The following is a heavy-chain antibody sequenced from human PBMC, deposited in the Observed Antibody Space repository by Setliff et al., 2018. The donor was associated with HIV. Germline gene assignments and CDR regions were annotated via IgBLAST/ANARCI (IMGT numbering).Heavy chain of an antibody. Sequence: PSETLSLTCAVYGGSFSGYYWSWIRQPPGKGLEWIGEINHSGSTNYNPSLKSRVTMSVDTSKSQFSLRLSSVTAAETAVYYCARGIENFWSGYIRWGPGTLVTVSS. CDR1: GGSFSGYY. CDR2: INHSGST. V-gene: IGHV4-34*01. CDR3: ARGIENFWSGYIR. D-gene: IGHD3-3*01. J-gene: IGHJ4*02.